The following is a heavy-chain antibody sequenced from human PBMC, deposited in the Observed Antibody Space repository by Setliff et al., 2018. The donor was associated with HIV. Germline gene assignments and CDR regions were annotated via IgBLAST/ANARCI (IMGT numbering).Heavy chain of an antibody. Sequence: GGSLRLSCRATGFNFNTYWMSWVRQSPGKGLEFVANINRDGRETNHMDSVKGRFTISRDNAETSLYLQMNSLRVEDTAVYYCARDPGSSAFDMWGQGTMVTVSS. V-gene: IGHV3-7*03. J-gene: IGHJ3*02. CDR3: ARDPGSSAFDM. CDR1: GFNFNTYW. CDR2: INRDGRET.